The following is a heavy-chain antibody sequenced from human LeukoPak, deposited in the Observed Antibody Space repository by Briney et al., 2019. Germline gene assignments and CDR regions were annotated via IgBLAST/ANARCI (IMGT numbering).Heavy chain of an antibody. D-gene: IGHD6-13*01. V-gene: IGHV4-31*03. CDR1: GDSISSGGYY. CDR3: ARSSTTTHSSSWYFGFDY. J-gene: IGHJ4*02. Sequence: SETLSLTCTVSGDSISSGGYYWSWIRQHPGKGLEWIGYIYYSGSIYYNPSLKSRVTISVDTSKNQFSLKLSSVTAADTAVYYCARSSTTTHSSSWYFGFDYWGQGTLVTVSS. CDR2: IYYSGSI.